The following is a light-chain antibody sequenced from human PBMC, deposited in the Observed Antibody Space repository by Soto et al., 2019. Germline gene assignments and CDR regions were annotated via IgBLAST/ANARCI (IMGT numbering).Light chain of an antibody. Sequence: VVMTQSPLSLPVALGQPAAISSRSSQSLVYSSANTFLNWFHLRTGQSPRRLTCKVSNRSSGVPDRFRGSGSGSDFALKSSRMEAEDVAIYYCMKGAHWPDNTFGQGNNMQIK. J-gene: IGKJ2*01. V-gene: IGKV2-30*01. CDR2: KVS. CDR1: QSLVYSSANTF. CDR3: MKGAHWPDNT.